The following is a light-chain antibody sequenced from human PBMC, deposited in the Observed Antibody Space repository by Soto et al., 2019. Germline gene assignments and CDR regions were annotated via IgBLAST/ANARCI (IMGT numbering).Light chain of an antibody. Sequence: QAVVTQPPSVSAAPGQKVTISCSGSSSNIGNNYVSWYQQLPGTAPKLLIYENNKRPSGIPDRFSGSKSGTSATLGITGLQTGDEADYYCGTWDSSHWVFGGGTKLTVL. CDR2: ENN. J-gene: IGLJ3*02. CDR3: GTWDSSHWV. CDR1: SSNIGNNY. V-gene: IGLV1-51*02.